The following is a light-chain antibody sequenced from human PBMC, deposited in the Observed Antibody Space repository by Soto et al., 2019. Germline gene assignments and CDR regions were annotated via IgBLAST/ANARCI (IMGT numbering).Light chain of an antibody. V-gene: IGKV4-1*01. CDR2: WAS. CDR3: QPYYSTPRT. CDR1: QSVLYSSNNKNY. J-gene: IGKJ1*01. Sequence: DIVMTQSPDSLAVSLGERATINCKSSQSVLYSSNNKNYLAWYQQKPGQPPKLLIYWASTRESGVPDRCSGSESVTDFTLTISSLEAEDVAVYCCQPYYSTPRTFGQGTQVEIK.